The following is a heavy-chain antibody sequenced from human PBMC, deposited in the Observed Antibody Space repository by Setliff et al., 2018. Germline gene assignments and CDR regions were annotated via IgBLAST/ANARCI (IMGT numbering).Heavy chain of an antibody. Sequence: SETLSLTCTVSGGSISSGDYYWSWIRQPPGKGLEWIGYIYSSGSTNYNPSLKSRVSISVDTSKNQFSLKLSSVTAADTAVYYCARESRYYYDNLGTLDYWGQGTLVTVSS. CDR3: ARESRYYYDNLGTLDY. V-gene: IGHV4-30-4*08. CDR1: GGSISSGDYY. D-gene: IGHD3-22*01. CDR2: IYSSGST. J-gene: IGHJ4*02.